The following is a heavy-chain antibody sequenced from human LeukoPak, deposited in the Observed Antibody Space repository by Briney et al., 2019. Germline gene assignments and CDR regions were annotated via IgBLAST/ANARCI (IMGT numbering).Heavy chain of an antibody. J-gene: IGHJ6*02. Sequence: GGSLRLSCAASGFTFSSYWVHWVRQAPGKGLVWVSRINSDGSSTTYADSVKGRFTISRDNAKSTLYLQMNSLRAEDTAVYYCARDRSGRDPKYYYYGMDVWGQGTTVTVSS. CDR2: INSDGSST. CDR1: GFTFSSYW. CDR3: ARDRSGRDPKYYYYGMDV. V-gene: IGHV3-74*01. D-gene: IGHD3-10*01.